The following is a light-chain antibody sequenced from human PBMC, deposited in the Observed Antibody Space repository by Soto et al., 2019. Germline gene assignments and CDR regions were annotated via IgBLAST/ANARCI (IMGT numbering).Light chain of an antibody. CDR3: TSYTSSSTWV. J-gene: IGLJ3*02. CDR1: SSDIGAHNY. CDR2: EVS. V-gene: IGLV2-14*01. Sequence: QSALTQPASVSGSPGQSITISCTGTSSDIGAHNYVSWYQQHPGKAPKLIIYEVSGRPSGVSNRFSGSKSGNTASLTISGLQAEDEADYYCTSYTSSSTWVFGGGTKLTVL.